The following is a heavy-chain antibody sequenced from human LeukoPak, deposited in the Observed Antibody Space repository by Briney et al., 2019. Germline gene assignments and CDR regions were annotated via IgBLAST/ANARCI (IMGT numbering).Heavy chain of an antibody. Sequence: SETLSLTCTVSGGSISGFYWNWIRQPPGKGLEWIGYVYYSGNTNYNPSLKSRVTISLDTSKNQFSLKLRSVTAADMAVYYCARDTRDAFDIWGQGTMVTVSS. CDR2: VYYSGNT. CDR1: GGSISGFY. CDR3: ARDTRDAFDI. J-gene: IGHJ3*02. V-gene: IGHV4-59*01.